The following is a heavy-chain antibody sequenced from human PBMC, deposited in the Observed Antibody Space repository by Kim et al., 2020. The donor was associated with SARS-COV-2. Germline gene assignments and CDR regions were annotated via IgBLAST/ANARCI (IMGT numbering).Heavy chain of an antibody. Sequence: SETLSLTCTVSGDSITSGNYYWSWIRQHPERGLEWIGYIYYSGSDFYNPSLKSRVTMSVDTSKNQFSLKLTSVPVADTAMYYCARVVPAPTYYYYYAMDVWGQGTTVTVS. J-gene: IGHJ6*02. CDR1: GDSITSGNYY. CDR2: IYYSGSD. CDR3: ARVVPAPTYYYYYAMDV. D-gene: IGHD2-2*01. V-gene: IGHV4-31*03.